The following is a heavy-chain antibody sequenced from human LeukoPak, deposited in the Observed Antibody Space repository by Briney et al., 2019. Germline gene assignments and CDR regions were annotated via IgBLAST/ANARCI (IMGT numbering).Heavy chain of an antibody. CDR1: GGTFSSYA. D-gene: IGHD1-1*01. J-gene: IGHJ4*02. CDR2: IIPILGIA. Sequence: ASVKVSCKASGGTFSSYAISWVRQAPGQGLEWMGRIIPILGIANYAQKFQGRVTITADKSTSTAYMELSSLRSEDTAVYYCARDSYPQLKDYWGQGTLVTVSS. CDR3: ARDSYPQLKDY. V-gene: IGHV1-69*04.